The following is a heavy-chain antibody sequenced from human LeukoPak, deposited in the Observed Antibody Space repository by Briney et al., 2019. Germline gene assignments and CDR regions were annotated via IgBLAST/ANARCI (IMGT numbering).Heavy chain of an antibody. V-gene: IGHV4-4*02. D-gene: IGHD5-24*01. CDR3: ARRRVEMAAITEANWLDT. CDR2: MHYSGGST. CDR1: GGSISSSNW. Sequence: PSETLSLTCAVSGGSISSSNWWSWVRQPPGKGLEWIGSMHYSGGSTNYNPFLKSRVTMSVDTSKNEFSLKLSSGTAADTAVYYCARRRVEMAAITEANWLDTWGQGTLVTVSS. J-gene: IGHJ5*02.